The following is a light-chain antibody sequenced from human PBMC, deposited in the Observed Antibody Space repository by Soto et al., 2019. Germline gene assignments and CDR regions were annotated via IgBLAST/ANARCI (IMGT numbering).Light chain of an antibody. V-gene: IGKV3-20*01. J-gene: IGKJ1*01. CDR2: GAS. Sequence: ENVLKKSPGTLSLSPGEGATLSCRASQSVSSSYLAWYQQKPGQAPRLLIYGASSRATGIPDRFSGSGSGTDFTLTISRLEPEDFAVYYCQQYGSSPETFGQGTKVDI. CDR1: QSVSSSY. CDR3: QQYGSSPET.